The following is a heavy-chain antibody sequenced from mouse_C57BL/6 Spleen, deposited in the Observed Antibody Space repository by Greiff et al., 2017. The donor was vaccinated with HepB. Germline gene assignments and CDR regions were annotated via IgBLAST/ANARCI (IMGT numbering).Heavy chain of an antibody. D-gene: IGHD1-1*01. CDR3: ARGGSSAWYFDV. V-gene: IGHV5-17*01. J-gene: IGHJ1*03. CDR2: ISSGSSTI. Sequence: DVMLVESGGGLVKPGGSLKLSCAASGFTFSDYGMHWVRQAPEKGLEWVAYISSGSSTIYYADTVKGRFTISRDNAKNTLFLQMTSLRSEDTAMYYCARGGSSAWYFDVWGTGTTVTVSS. CDR1: GFTFSDYG.